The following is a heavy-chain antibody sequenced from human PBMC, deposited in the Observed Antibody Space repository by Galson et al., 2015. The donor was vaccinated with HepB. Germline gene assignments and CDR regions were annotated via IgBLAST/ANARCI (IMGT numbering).Heavy chain of an antibody. Sequence: SVKVSCKASGGTFSSYAISWVRQAPGQGLEWMGGIIPILGIVKYAQKFQGRVTITADKSTNTAHMELSSLRSEDTAVFYCAEGYCDGGSCRPLDYWAREPWSPSPQ. V-gene: IGHV1-69*10. CDR1: GGTFSSYA. CDR2: IIPILGIV. D-gene: IGHD2-15*01. CDR3: AEGYCDGGSCRPLDY. J-gene: IGHJ4*02.